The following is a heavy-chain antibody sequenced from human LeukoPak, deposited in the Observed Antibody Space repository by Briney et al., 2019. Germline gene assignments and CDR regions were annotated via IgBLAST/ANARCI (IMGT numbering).Heavy chain of an antibody. Sequence: PGGSLRLSCAASGFTFRNYNMNWVRQFPGKGLQWVSSISSSSLYISYADSVKGRFTISRDNSKNTLYLQMNSLRAEDTAVYYCAKGYDFWSGSPNWFDPWGQGTLVTVSS. CDR1: GFTFRNYN. D-gene: IGHD3-3*01. V-gene: IGHV3-21*04. CDR3: AKGYDFWSGSPNWFDP. CDR2: ISSSSLYI. J-gene: IGHJ5*02.